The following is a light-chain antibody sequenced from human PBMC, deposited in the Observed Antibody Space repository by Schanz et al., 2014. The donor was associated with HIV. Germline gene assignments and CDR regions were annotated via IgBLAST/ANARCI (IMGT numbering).Light chain of an antibody. CDR1: SSDIG. CDR2: ALN. CDR3: ASYGGSNNSVV. V-gene: IGLV2-8*01. J-gene: IGLJ2*01. Sequence: QSALTQPPSASGSPGQSVAISCTGASSDIGVSWYQQYPGNAPKLMIFALNRRTSGVPDRFSGAKSGNTAFLLISGLQDEDEADYYCASYGGSNNSVVFGGGTKLTVL.